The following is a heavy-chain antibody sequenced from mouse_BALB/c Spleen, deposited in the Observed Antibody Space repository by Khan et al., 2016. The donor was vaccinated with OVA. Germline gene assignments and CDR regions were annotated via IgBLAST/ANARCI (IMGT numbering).Heavy chain of an antibody. CDR1: GFTFSNYA. J-gene: IGHJ3*01. CDR2: ISSGGTT. CDR3: ARDYWFNY. V-gene: IGHV5-6-5*01. D-gene: IGHD1-1*02. Sequence: EVELVESGGDLVKPGGSLKLSCAASGFTFSNYAMSWVRQTPEKRLEWVASISSGGTTYYPDSVKGRFTISRDNARNILYLQMNSLRSEDTAMFYCARDYWFNYWGQGTLVTVSA.